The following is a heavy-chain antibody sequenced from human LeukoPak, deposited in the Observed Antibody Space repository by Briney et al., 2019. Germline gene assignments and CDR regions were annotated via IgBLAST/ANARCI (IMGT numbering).Heavy chain of an antibody. J-gene: IGHJ3*02. CDR2: FDPEDGET. Sequence: ASVKVSCKVSGYTLTELSMHWVRQAPGKGLEWMGGFDPEDGETIYAQKFQGRVTMTEDTSTDTAYMELSSLRSGDTAVYYCATFYDFWSGPDAFDIWGQGTMVTVSS. CDR3: ATFYDFWSGPDAFDI. D-gene: IGHD3-3*01. CDR1: GYTLTELS. V-gene: IGHV1-24*01.